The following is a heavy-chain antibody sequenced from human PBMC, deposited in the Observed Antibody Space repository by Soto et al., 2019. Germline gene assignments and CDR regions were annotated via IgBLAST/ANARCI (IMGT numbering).Heavy chain of an antibody. CDR2: TYYRSKWYN. V-gene: IGHV6-1*01. J-gene: IGHJ6*02. Sequence: SQTLSVTCVISGDSGSSNSAAWNWIRQSPSRGLEWLGRTYYRSKWYNDYAVSVKSRITINPDTSKNQFSLQLNSVTPEDTAVYYCAREGSGSSAAAYYYYYGMDVWGQGTTVTVSS. CDR3: AREGSGSSAAAYYYYYGMDV. CDR1: GDSGSSNSAA. D-gene: IGHD1-26*01.